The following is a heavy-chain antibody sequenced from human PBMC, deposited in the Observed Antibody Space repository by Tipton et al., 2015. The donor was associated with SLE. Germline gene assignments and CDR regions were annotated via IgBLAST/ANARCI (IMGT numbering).Heavy chain of an antibody. Sequence: RSLRLSCAASGFTFSSYAMHWVRQAPGKGLEWVAVISYDGSNKYYADSVKGRFTISRDNSKNTLYLQMNSLRAEDTAVYYCARAGEQWQANLDYWGQGTLVTVSS. CDR3: ARAGEQWQANLDY. CDR2: ISYDGSNK. CDR1: GFTFSSYA. V-gene: IGHV3-30*04. J-gene: IGHJ4*02. D-gene: IGHD6-19*01.